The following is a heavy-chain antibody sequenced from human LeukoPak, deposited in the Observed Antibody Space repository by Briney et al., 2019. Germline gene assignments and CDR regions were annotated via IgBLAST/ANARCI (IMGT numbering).Heavy chain of an antibody. J-gene: IGHJ4*02. V-gene: IGHV2-5*02. D-gene: IGHD3-10*01. CDR1: GFSLTTGVS. CDR3: ARRHRYYFGSGSYAYHFDS. Sequence: SGPTLVNPTQTLTLTCTFSGFSLTTGVSVGWIRQPPVKALEWIAITFWDDEKHYSPSLKSRVTLTKDTSKNQVVLTMTNMDPLDTATYYCARRHRYYFGSGSYAYHFDSWGQGTLVTVSS. CDR2: TFWDDEK.